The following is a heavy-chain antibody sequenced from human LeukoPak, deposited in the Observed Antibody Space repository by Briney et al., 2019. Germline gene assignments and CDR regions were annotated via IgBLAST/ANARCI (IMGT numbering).Heavy chain of an antibody. D-gene: IGHD6-19*01. CDR1: GFTFSSYA. J-gene: IGHJ4*02. V-gene: IGHV3-21*01. Sequence: GGSLRLSCAASGFTFSSYAMSWVRQAPGKGLEWVSSISSSSTYIYYSDSVKGRFTISRDNAKNSLYLQMNSLRAEDTAMYYCARGDSSGWFFDYWGQGTLVTVSS. CDR3: ARGDSSGWFFDY. CDR2: ISSSSTYI.